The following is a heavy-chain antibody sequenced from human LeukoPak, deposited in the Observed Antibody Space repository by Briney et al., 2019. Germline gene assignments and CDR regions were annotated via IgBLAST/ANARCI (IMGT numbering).Heavy chain of an antibody. J-gene: IGHJ4*02. CDR3: ARSPDSSGPIDY. CDR1: GYTFTSYG. CDR2: ISAYNGNT. V-gene: IGHV1-18*01. Sequence: EASVKVSFKASGYTFTSYGISWVRPAPGQGLAWMGWISAYNGNTNYAQKLQGRVTMTTDTSTSTAYMELRSLRSDDTAVYYCARSPDSSGPIDYWGQGTLVTVSS. D-gene: IGHD2-15*01.